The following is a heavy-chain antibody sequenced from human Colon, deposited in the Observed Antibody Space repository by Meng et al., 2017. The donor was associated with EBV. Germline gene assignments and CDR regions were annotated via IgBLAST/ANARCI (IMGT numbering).Heavy chain of an antibody. CDR3: ARDPGISVVIAFDF. CDR1: GDRVSSNSAA. Sequence: QLHQSCPGLVNPPQTLSSTCAISGDRVSSNSAAWNSIRQSQSRGIEWRGRTYFRSKWYNDYAVSVTGRITINPATSKNQFSLHLNSMTPEDTAVYYCARDPGISVVIAFDFWGQGTLVTVSS. V-gene: IGHV6-1*01. J-gene: IGHJ4*02. CDR2: TYFRSKWYN. D-gene: IGHD3-22*01.